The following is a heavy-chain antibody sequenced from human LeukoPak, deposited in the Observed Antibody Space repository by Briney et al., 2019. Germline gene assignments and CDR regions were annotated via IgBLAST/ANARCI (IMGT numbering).Heavy chain of an antibody. CDR1: GGSISSSSYY. V-gene: IGHV4-39*07. D-gene: IGHD1-1*01. Sequence: SETLSLTCTVSGGSISSSSYYWGWIRQPPGKGLEWIGSIYYSGSTYYNPSLKSRVTISVDTSKNQFSLKLSSVTAADTAVYYCARVGEEELEPYYFDYWGQGTLVTVSS. CDR3: ARVGEEELEPYYFDY. CDR2: IYYSGST. J-gene: IGHJ4*02.